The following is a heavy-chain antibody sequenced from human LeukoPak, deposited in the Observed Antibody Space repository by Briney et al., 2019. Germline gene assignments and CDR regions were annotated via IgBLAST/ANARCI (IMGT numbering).Heavy chain of an antibody. CDR3: AKDRGSDAYYYYYMDV. Sequence: GGSLRLSCAASGFTFSSYGMHWVRQAPGKGLEWVAFIQYDGSKVYYADSAKGRFTISRHNSKSTLYLQMNSLRAEDTALYHCAKDRGSDAYYYYYMDVWGKGTTVTVSS. CDR1: GFTFSSYG. CDR2: IQYDGSKV. D-gene: IGHD6-6*01. V-gene: IGHV3-30*02. J-gene: IGHJ6*03.